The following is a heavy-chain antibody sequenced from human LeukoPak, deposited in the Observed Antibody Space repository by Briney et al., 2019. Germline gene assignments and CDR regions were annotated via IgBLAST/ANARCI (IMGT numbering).Heavy chain of an antibody. CDR3: ARAPHYSNYGPYYYGMDV. Sequence: GGSXRLSCAASXFTFXXXXXSWIRQAPGXXXXXXXXXXXSKSYTNYADSVKGRFTISRDNAKNSLYLQMNSLRAEDTAVYYCARAPHYSNYGPYYYGMDVWGQGTTVTVSS. CDR1: XFTFXXXX. V-gene: IGHV3-11*06. J-gene: IGHJ6*02. D-gene: IGHD4-11*01. CDR2: XXXSKSYT.